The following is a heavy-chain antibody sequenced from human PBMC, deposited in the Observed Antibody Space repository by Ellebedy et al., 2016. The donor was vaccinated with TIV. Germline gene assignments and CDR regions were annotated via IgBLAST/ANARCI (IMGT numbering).Heavy chain of an antibody. Sequence: AASVKVSCKASGYSFPSYGISWVRQAPGQGLQWMGWINAYNGNTNYAQKVQGRVTTTTDTSTSTDFMELRSLRSDDTAVYYCARDLDSCYERFDYWGQGTLVTVSS. V-gene: IGHV1-18*04. CDR3: ARDLDSCYERFDY. CDR1: GYSFPSYG. CDR2: INAYNGNT. D-gene: IGHD5-12*01. J-gene: IGHJ4*02.